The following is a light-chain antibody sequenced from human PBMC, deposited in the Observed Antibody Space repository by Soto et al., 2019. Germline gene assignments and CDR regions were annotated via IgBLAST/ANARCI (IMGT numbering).Light chain of an antibody. Sequence: DIQMTQSPSTLSASVGDRVTITCRASQTINSWLAWYQRKPGKAPTLLIYKASSLQSGVPSRFSGSGSGTEFTLTISNLQPDDFATYYCQQYNHWYTFGQGTKVDIK. CDR3: QQYNHWYT. J-gene: IGKJ2*01. V-gene: IGKV1-5*03. CDR1: QTINSW. CDR2: KAS.